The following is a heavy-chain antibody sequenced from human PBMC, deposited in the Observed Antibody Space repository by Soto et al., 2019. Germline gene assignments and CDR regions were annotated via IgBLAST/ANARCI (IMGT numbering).Heavy chain of an antibody. J-gene: IGHJ2*01. CDR1: GFTFSSYS. CDR3: AREVVAASNWYFDL. D-gene: IGHD6-6*01. Sequence: EVQLVESGGGLVQPGGSLRLSCAASGFTFSSYSMNWVRQAPGQGLEWVSYISSSSSTIYYADSVKGRFTISRDNAKNSLYLQINRLRDENTAVSYCAREVVAASNWYFDLWGRCTLVNGCS. V-gene: IGHV3-48*02. CDR2: ISSSSSTI.